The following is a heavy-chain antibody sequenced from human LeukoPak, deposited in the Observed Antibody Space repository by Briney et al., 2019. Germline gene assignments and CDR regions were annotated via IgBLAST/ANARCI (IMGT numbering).Heavy chain of an antibody. CDR3: AKGRYCSSTSCHIEGNLFDP. J-gene: IGHJ5*02. Sequence: GGSLRLSCAASGFTFSSYGMHWVRQAPGKGLEWLAVIWYDGSNKYYADSVKGRFTISRDNTKNTLYLQMNSLRAEDTAVYYCAKGRYCSSTSCHIEGNLFDPWGQGTLVTVSS. CDR2: IWYDGSNK. D-gene: IGHD2-2*01. CDR1: GFTFSSYG. V-gene: IGHV3-33*06.